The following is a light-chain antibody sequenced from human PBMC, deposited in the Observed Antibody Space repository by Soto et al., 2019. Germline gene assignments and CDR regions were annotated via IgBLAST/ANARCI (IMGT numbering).Light chain of an antibody. CDR2: EVT. CDR3: SSYAGISTLV. V-gene: IGLV2-23*02. Sequence: QSALTQPASVSGSPGQSITISCTGTSRDVGSDILVSWYQQYPGKVPKLIIYEVTKRPSGVSDRFSGSKSGNTASLTISGLQAEDEADYYCSSYAGISTLVFGGGTKLTVL. J-gene: IGLJ3*02. CDR1: SRDVGSDIL.